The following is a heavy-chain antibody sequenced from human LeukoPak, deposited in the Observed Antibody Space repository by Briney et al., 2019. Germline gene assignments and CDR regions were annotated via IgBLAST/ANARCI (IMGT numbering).Heavy chain of an antibody. J-gene: IGHJ5*02. CDR2: ISYDGSNK. V-gene: IGHV3-30*03. CDR1: GFTFSSYG. D-gene: IGHD3-10*01. Sequence: GGSLRLSWAASGFTFSSYGMHWVRQAPGKGLEWVAVISYDGSNKYYADSVKGRFTISRDNSKNTLYLQMNSLRAEDTAVYYCARTYGSGSYYNFNWFDPWGQGTLVTVSS. CDR3: ARTYGSGSYYNFNWFDP.